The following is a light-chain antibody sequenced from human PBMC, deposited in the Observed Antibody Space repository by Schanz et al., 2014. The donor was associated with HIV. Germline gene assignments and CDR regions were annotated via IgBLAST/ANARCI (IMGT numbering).Light chain of an antibody. CDR2: GNS. CDR3: SSYTTSSTLV. J-gene: IGLJ2*01. V-gene: IGLV1-40*01. CDR1: SSNIGAGYD. Sequence: QSVLTQPPSVSGAPGQRVTISCTGSSSNIGAGYDVPWDQQLPGTAPKLLIYGNSNRPSGVPDRFSGSKSGTSASLAITGLQAEDEADYYCSSYTTSSTLVFGGGTKVTVL.